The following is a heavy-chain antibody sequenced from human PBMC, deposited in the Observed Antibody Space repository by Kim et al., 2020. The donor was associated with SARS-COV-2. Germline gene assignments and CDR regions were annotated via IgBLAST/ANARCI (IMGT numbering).Heavy chain of an antibody. Sequence: SETLSLTCAVYGGSFSGYYWSWIRQPPGKGLEWIGEINHSGSTNYNPSLKSRVTISVDTSKNQFSLKLSSVTAADTAVYYCARIAAAGPRPAPNFDYWGQGTLVTVSS. V-gene: IGHV4-34*01. D-gene: IGHD6-13*01. CDR1: GGSFSGYY. J-gene: IGHJ4*02. CDR2: INHSGST. CDR3: ARIAAAGPRPAPNFDY.